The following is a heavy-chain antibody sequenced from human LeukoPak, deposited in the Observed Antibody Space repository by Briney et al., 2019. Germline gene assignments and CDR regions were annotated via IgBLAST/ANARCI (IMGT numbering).Heavy chain of an antibody. V-gene: IGHV4-39*01. Sequence: SETLSLTCTVSGDSISSSSSYWGWIRQPPGKGLEWIGSIYYSGSTYYNTSLKSRVTISVDTSKNQFSLKLSSVTAADTAVYYCAAMVVAATGYFDYWGQGTLVTVSS. CDR1: GDSISSSSSY. CDR2: IYYSGST. D-gene: IGHD2-15*01. CDR3: AAMVVAATGYFDY. J-gene: IGHJ4*02.